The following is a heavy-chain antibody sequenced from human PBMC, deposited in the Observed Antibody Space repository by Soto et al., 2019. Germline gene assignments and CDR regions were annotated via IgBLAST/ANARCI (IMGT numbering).Heavy chain of an antibody. J-gene: IGHJ5*02. V-gene: IGHV4-4*02. D-gene: IGHD6-13*01. Sequence: SETLSLTCAVSGGSISSSNWWSWVRQPPGKGLEWIGEIYHSGSTNYNPSLKSRVTISVDKSKNQFSLKLSSVTAADTAVYYCARAPSSWYGGWFDPWGQGTLVTVSS. CDR1: GGSISSSNW. CDR2: IYHSGST. CDR3: ARAPSSWYGGWFDP.